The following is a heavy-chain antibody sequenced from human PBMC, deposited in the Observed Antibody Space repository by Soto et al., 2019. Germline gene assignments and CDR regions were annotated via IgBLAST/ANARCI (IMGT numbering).Heavy chain of an antibody. D-gene: IGHD3-10*01. J-gene: IGHJ6*02. V-gene: IGHV4-30-4*01. Sequence: TLSLTCTVSGGSINSGDYYWTWVRQPPGKGLEWIGNIFHSGSTYYTPSLQSRVTISLDTSKNHFSLKLSSVTPADTAVYYCARDRYYGSGTYYNFYSGMDVWGQGTTVTVSS. CDR3: ARDRYYGSGTYYNFYSGMDV. CDR2: IFHSGST. CDR1: GGSINSGDYY.